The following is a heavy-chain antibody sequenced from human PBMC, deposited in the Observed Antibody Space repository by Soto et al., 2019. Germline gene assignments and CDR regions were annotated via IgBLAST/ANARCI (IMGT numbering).Heavy chain of an antibody. D-gene: IGHD3-3*01. CDR1: GGSVNCYY. CDR3: ATRITVFGLLIPPFDP. V-gene: IGHV4-34*01. J-gene: IGHJ5*02. CDR2: INHTGGT. Sequence: PSETLSLTCAVYGGSVNCYYWTWIRQPPGKGLEWIGEINHTGGTPYNPSLKSRVTMSVDTSKNQFSLRLSSVTAADTAIYYCATRITVFGLLIPPFDPWGQGTQVTVSS.